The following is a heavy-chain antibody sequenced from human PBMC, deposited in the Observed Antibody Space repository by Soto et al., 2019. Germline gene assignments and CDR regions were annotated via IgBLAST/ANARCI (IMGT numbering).Heavy chain of an antibody. CDR3: ARDLYDSSGYYFGPFDP. D-gene: IGHD3-22*01. V-gene: IGHV1-46*01. Sequence: GASVKVSCTASGYTFTSYYMHWVRQAPGQGLEWMGIINPSGGSTSYAQKFQGRVTMTRDTSTSTVYMELSSLRSEDTAVYYCARDLYDSSGYYFGPFDPWGQGTLVTVSS. CDR2: INPSGGST. J-gene: IGHJ5*02. CDR1: GYTFTSYY.